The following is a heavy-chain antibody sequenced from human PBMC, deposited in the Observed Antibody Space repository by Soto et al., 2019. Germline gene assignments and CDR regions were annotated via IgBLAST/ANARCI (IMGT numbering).Heavy chain of an antibody. CDR2: IYYSGST. CDR3: ARGYSYGLINYYYGMDV. CDR1: GGSISSSSYY. D-gene: IGHD5-18*01. J-gene: IGHJ6*02. Sequence: PSETLSLTCTVSGGSISSSSYYWGWIRQPPGKGLEWIGSIYYSGSTYYNSSLKSRVTISVDTSKNQFSLKLSSVTAADTAVYYCARGYSYGLINYYYGMDVWGQGTTVTVPS. V-gene: IGHV4-39*01.